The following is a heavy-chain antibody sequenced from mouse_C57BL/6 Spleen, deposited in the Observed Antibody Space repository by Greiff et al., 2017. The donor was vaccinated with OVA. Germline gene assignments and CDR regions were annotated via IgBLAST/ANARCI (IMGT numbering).Heavy chain of an antibody. Sequence: DVQLVESGGGLVQPGGSLKLSCAASGFTFSSYAMYWVRQSPEKRLEWVATISDGGSYTYYPDNVTGRFTISRANAKNNVYQQISHQKSEDTTMYYDARDHDLLLRYHCYMDDWGTGTSVTVSS. V-gene: IGHV5-4*01. D-gene: IGHD1-1*01. J-gene: IGHJ1*03. CDR2: ISDGGSYT. CDR3: ARDHDLLLRYHCYMDD. CDR1: GFTFSSYA.